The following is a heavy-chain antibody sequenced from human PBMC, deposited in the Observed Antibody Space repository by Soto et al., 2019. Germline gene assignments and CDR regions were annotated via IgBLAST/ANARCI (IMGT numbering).Heavy chain of an antibody. V-gene: IGHV4-31*03. CDR1: GGSISSGGYY. Sequence: SETLSLTCTVSGGSISSGGYYWSWIRQHPGKGLEWIGYIYYSGSTYYNPSLKSRVTISVDTSKNQFSLKLSSVTAADTAVYYCARRRSGGSCYPRGVAYFDYWVQGTLLTLSS. J-gene: IGHJ4*02. CDR3: ARRRSGGSCYPRGVAYFDY. CDR2: IYYSGST. D-gene: IGHD2-15*01.